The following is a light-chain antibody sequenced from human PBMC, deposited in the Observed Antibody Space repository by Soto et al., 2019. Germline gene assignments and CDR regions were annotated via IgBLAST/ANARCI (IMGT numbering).Light chain of an antibody. Sequence: DIQMTQSPSTLSASVGDRVTITCRASQSITGWLAWFQQKPGKAPKLLISKASSLQSGVPSRFSGSGSGTKFTLTISSLHPDDFATYYCQQYNPYSPWTVGQGTKV. CDR1: QSITGW. CDR3: QQYNPYSPWT. J-gene: IGKJ1*01. V-gene: IGKV1-5*03. CDR2: KAS.